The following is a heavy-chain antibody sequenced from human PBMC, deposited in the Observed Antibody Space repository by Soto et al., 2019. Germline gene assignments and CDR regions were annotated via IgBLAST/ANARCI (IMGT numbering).Heavy chain of an antibody. CDR2: IYWDDDK. J-gene: IGHJ3*02. D-gene: IGHD3-9*01. V-gene: IGHV2-5*02. CDR1: GFSLTSSGVS. CDR3: VHSSRYAAFDM. Sequence: QITLKESGPTLVKSTQTLTLTCSFSGFSLTSSGVSVGWIRQPPGKALEWLAHIYWDDDKRYSPSLKSRLTITKDTSRNQVVLTMTNMDPVDTATFYCVHSSRYAAFDMWGLGTLVTVSS.